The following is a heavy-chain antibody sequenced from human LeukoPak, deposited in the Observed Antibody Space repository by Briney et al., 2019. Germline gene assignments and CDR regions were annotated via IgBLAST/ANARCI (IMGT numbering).Heavy chain of an antibody. CDR2: ISGSGGST. Sequence: GGTLRLSCAASGFTFSSYGMSWVRQAPGKGLEWVSAISGSGGSTYYADSVKGRFTISRDNAKNSLYLQMNSLRAEDTAVYYCARVGVSYYYDSSGYYSDYWGQGTLVTVSS. CDR1: GFTFSSYG. J-gene: IGHJ4*02. D-gene: IGHD3-22*01. V-gene: IGHV3-23*01. CDR3: ARVGVSYYYDSSGYYSDY.